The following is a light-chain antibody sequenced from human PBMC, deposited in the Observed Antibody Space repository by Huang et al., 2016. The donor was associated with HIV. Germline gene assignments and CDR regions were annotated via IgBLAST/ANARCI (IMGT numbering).Light chain of an antibody. J-gene: IGKJ2*01. CDR3: QQRSNCPPTDT. CDR1: QSVSSY. Sequence: EIVLTQSPATLSLSPGERATLSCRASQSVSSYLAWYQQKPGQAPRLLFYDASTRVPGSAGRFRGSGSGTDFTLTISSREPKDFAVYYCQQRSNCPPTDTFGQGTKLEI. V-gene: IGKV3-11*01. CDR2: DAS.